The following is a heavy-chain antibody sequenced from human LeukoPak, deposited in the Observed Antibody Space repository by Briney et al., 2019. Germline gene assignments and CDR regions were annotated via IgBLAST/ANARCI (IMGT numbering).Heavy chain of an antibody. D-gene: IGHD6-19*01. CDR3: AREGYSSGWFRL. Sequence: GGSLRLSCAASGFTFSSYNMNWVRQAPGKGLEWVSGISGSGGSTYYADSVKGRFTISRDNSKNTLYLQMNSLKAEDTAVYFCAREGYSSGWFRLWGQGTLVTVSS. CDR1: GFTFSSYN. V-gene: IGHV3-23*01. CDR2: ISGSGGST. J-gene: IGHJ4*02.